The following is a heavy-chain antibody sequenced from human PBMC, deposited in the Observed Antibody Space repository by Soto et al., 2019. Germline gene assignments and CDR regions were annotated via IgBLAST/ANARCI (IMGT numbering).Heavy chain of an antibody. V-gene: IGHV4-39*01. D-gene: IGHD3-10*01. J-gene: IGHJ4*02. CDR2: IYYSGST. CDR3: ARQLYGSGEYFDY. Sequence: SETLSLTCTVSGGSISSSSYYWGWIRQPPGKGLEWIGSIYYSGSTYYNPSLKSRVTISVDTSKNQFSLKLSSVTAADTAVYYCARQLYGSGEYFDYWGQGTLVTVSS. CDR1: GGSISSSSYY.